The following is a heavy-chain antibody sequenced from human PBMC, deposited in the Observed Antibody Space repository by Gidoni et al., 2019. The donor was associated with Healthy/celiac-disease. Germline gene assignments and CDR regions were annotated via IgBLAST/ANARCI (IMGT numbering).Heavy chain of an antibody. D-gene: IGHD1-7*01. Sequence: QVTLKESGPVLVKPTETLTLTCTVSGFSLSNARMGVSWIRQPPGKALEWLAHIFSNDEKSYSTPLKSRLTISKDTSKSQVVLTMTNMDPVDTATYYCARNRGSWNYLGAYYGMDVWGQGTTVTVSS. CDR1: GFSLSNARMG. CDR2: IFSNDEK. J-gene: IGHJ6*02. CDR3: ARNRGSWNYLGAYYGMDV. V-gene: IGHV2-26*01.